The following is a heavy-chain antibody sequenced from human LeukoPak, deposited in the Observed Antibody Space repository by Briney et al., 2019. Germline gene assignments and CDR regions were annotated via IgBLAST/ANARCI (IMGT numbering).Heavy chain of an antibody. CDR2: ISGSGGST. D-gene: IGHD6-19*01. CDR1: GFTFSSYA. V-gene: IGHV3-23*01. Sequence: AGSLTLSYPASGFTFSSYAMNWVRQPPPRGLAWVSAISGSGGSTDYADSVKGRFTISRDNSKNTLYLQMNSLRAEDSAVYHCAKVEQSILGFGIAVAGPGDYWGQGTLVTVSS. J-gene: IGHJ4*02. CDR3: AKVEQSILGFGIAVAGPGDY.